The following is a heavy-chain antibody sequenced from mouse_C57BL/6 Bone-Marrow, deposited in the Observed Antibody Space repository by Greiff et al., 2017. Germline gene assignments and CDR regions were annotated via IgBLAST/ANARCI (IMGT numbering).Heavy chain of an antibody. CDR2: IYPRSGNT. V-gene: IGHV1-81*01. CDR3: ARGDYGSSYGRYWYCDG. CDR1: GYTFTSYG. J-gene: IGHJ1*03. D-gene: IGHD1-1*01. Sequence: VQLQQSGAELARPGASVKLSCKASGYTFTSYGISWVKQRTGQGLEWIGEIYPRSGNTYYNEKFKGKATLTADKSYSTAYMELRSLTSEDSAGYVCARGDYGSSYGRYWYCDGGGTGTRVNVSS.